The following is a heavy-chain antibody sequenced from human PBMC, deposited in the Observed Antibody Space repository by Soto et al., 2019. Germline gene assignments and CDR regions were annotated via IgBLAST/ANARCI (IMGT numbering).Heavy chain of an antibody. CDR3: SIDVITGTPNYFDY. V-gene: IGHV3-15*07. D-gene: IGHD1-20*01. CDR2: IKSKTDGGTT. CDR1: GFTFSNAW. Sequence: PGGSLRLSCAASGFTFSNAWMNWVRQAPGKGLEWVGRIKSKTDGGTTDYAAPVKGRFTISRDDSKNTLYLQMNSLKTEDTAVYYCSIDVITGTPNYFDYWGQGTLVTVSS. J-gene: IGHJ4*02.